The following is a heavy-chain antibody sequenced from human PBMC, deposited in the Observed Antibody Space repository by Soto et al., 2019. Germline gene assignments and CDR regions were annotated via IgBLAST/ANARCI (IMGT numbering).Heavy chain of an antibody. V-gene: IGHV1-8*01. CDR2: MNPNSGNT. CDR1: GYTFTSYD. CDR3: ARFGYYTVIFVGYYYYYGMDV. D-gene: IGHD3-3*01. J-gene: IGHJ6*02. Sequence: SSVKVSCKASGYTFTSYDINWVRQATGQGLEWMGWMNPNSGNTGYAQKFQGRVTMTRNTSISTAYMELSSLRSEDTAVYYCARFGYYTVIFVGYYYYYGMDVWGQGTTGTVSS.